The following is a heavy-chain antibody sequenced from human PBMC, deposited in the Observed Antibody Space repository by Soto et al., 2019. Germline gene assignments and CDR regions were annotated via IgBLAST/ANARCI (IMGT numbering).Heavy chain of an antibody. Sequence: GGSQRLSCAASGFTFSSYAMHWVRQAPGKGLEWVAVISYDGSNKYYADSVKGRFTISRDNSKNTLYLQMNSLRAEDTAVYYCARESPAEMATITEFFDYWGQGTLVTVSS. J-gene: IGHJ4*02. D-gene: IGHD5-12*01. CDR2: ISYDGSNK. CDR1: GFTFSSYA. V-gene: IGHV3-30-3*01. CDR3: ARESPAEMATITEFFDY.